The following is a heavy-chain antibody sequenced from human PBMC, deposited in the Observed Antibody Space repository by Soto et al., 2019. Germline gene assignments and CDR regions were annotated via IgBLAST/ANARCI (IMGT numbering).Heavy chain of an antibody. CDR2: ISSSGSTI. CDR1: GFTFSSYE. J-gene: IGHJ4*02. V-gene: IGHV3-48*03. Sequence: GGSLRLSCAASGFTFSSYEMNLVRQAPGKGLEWVSYISSSGSTIYYADSVKGRFTISRDNAKNSLYLQMNSLRAEDTAVYYCATLLSAVTTLFDYWGQGTLVTVSS. CDR3: ATLLSAVTTLFDY. D-gene: IGHD4-17*01.